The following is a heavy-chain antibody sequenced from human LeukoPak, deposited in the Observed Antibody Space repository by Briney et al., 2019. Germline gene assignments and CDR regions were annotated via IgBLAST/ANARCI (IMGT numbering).Heavy chain of an antibody. CDR2: IYSGGST. D-gene: IGHD1-26*01. J-gene: IGHJ4*02. Sequence: PGGSLRLSCAASGFTVSSNYMSWVRQAPGKGLEWVSVIYSGGSTYYADSVKGRFTISRDNSKNTMYLQMSSRRAEDTAVYYCARGRGSYYACAFDYWGQGTLVTVSS. CDR1: GFTVSSNY. CDR3: ARGRGSYYACAFDY. V-gene: IGHV3-53*01.